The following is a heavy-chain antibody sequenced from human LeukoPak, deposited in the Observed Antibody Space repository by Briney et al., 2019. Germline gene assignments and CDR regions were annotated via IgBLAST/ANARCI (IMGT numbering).Heavy chain of an antibody. CDR2: ISSSSRYI. Sequence: GGSLRLSCAASGFTFSSYSMNWVRQAPGKGLEWVSSISSSSRYIYYADLVKGRFTISRDNAKNSLYLQMNSLRAEDTAVYYCARSSSPYYYYYYMDVWGKGTTVTVSS. V-gene: IGHV3-21*01. CDR1: GFTFSSYS. D-gene: IGHD6-6*01. J-gene: IGHJ6*03. CDR3: ARSSSPYYYYYYMDV.